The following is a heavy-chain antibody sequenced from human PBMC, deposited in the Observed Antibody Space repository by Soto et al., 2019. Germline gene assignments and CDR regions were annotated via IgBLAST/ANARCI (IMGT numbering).Heavy chain of an antibody. Sequence: GGSLRLSCAASGFTFSSYSMNWVRQAPGKGLEWVSYISSSSSTIYYADSVKGRFTISRDNAKNSLYLQMNSLRDEDTAVYYCAVDTAMVSYFYYYGMDVWGQGTTVTVSS. D-gene: IGHD5-18*01. J-gene: IGHJ6*02. CDR1: GFTFSSYS. CDR3: AVDTAMVSYFYYYGMDV. V-gene: IGHV3-48*02. CDR2: ISSSSSTI.